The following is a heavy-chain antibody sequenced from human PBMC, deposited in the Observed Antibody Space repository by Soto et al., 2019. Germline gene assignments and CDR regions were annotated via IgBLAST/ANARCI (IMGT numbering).Heavy chain of an antibody. V-gene: IGHV1-69*06. J-gene: IGHJ4*02. CDR1: GGTFSSYA. Sequence: QVQLVQSGAEVKKPGSSVKVSCKASGGTFSSYAISWVRQAPGQGLEWMGGIIPIFGTANYAQKFQGRVTITADKSTSTAYMELSSLRSEDTAVYYCARGDRDDYCSGGSCYLLDYWGQGTLVIVSS. CDR3: ARGDRDDYCSGGSCYLLDY. D-gene: IGHD2-15*01. CDR2: IIPIFGTA.